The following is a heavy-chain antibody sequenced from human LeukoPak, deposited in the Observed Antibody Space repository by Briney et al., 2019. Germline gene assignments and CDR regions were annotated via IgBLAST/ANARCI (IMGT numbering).Heavy chain of an antibody. V-gene: IGHV4-39*07. CDR1: GGSISSSSYY. D-gene: IGHD3-10*01. CDR2: INHSGST. Sequence: PSETLSLTCTVSGGSISSSSYYWGWIRQPPGKGLEWIGEINHSGSTNYNPSLKSRVTISVDTSKNQFSLKLSSVTAADTAVYYCARGQNGSGSYYRSYYYYYMDVWGKGTTVTVSS. J-gene: IGHJ6*03. CDR3: ARGQNGSGSYYRSYYYYYMDV.